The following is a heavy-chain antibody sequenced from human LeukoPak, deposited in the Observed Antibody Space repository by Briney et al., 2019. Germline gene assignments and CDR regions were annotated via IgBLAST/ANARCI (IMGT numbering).Heavy chain of an antibody. CDR2: IYSGGST. D-gene: IGHD5-24*01. CDR3: AREQSPYYYYGMDV. J-gene: IGHJ6*02. CDR1: GFTVSSNY. V-gene: IGHV3-66*01. Sequence: PGGSLRLSCAASGFTVSSNYMSWVRQAPGKGLEWVSVIYSGGSTYYADSVKGRFTIPRDNSKNTLYLQMNSLRAEDTAVYYCAREQSPYYYYGMDVWGQGTTVTVSS.